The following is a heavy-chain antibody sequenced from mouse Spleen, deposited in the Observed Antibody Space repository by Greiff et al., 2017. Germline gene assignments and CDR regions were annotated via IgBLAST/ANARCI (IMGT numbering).Heavy chain of an antibody. J-gene: IGHJ1*01. CDR3: ARILRPHWYFDV. Sequence: EVQRVESGPGLVKPSQSLSLTCSVTGYSITSGYYWNWIRQFPGNKLEWMGYISYDGSNNYNPSLKNRISITRDTSKNQFFLKLNSVTTEDTATYYCARILRPHWYFDVWGAGTTVTVSS. CDR2: ISYDGSN. D-gene: IGHD1-2*01. V-gene: IGHV3-6*02. CDR1: GYSITSGYY.